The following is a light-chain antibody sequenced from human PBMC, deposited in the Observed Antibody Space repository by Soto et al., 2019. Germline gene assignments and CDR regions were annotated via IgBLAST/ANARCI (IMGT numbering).Light chain of an antibody. CDR3: QYQGS. CDR2: DVS. J-gene: IGKJ4*01. Sequence: ILLTQSPDTLSLSPGQRATLSCRASQSVSRRYLAWYQQKPGQAPILLIYDVSERASDIPDRFSGSGSGTDFTLTINRLVPEDVAVYDCQYQGSFGGGTKVEIE. CDR1: QSVSRRY. V-gene: IGKV3D-20*02.